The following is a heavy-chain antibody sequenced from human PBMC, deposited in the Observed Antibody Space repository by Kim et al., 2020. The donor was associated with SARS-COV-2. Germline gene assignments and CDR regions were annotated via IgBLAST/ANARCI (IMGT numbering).Heavy chain of an antibody. CDR3: EKHGVVVAATFDY. V-gene: IGHV3-30*18. J-gene: IGHJ4*02. Sequence: GGSLRLSCAASGFTFSSYGMHWVRQAPGKGLEWVAVISYDGSNKYYADSVKGRFTISRDNSKNTLYLQMKSLRAEDAAVYYCEKHGVVVAATFDYWVQGTLGTDSS. CDR2: ISYDGSNK. CDR1: GFTFSSYG. D-gene: IGHD2-15*01.